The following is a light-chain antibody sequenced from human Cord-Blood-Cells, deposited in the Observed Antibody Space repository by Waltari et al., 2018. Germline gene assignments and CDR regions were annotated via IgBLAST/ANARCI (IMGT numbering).Light chain of an antibody. V-gene: IGKV2-28*01. CDR3: MQALQTTWT. J-gene: IGKJ1*01. CDR1: QSLLHSNGYNY. Sequence: DSVMTQSPLSLPVTPGEPASISCMSSQSLLHSNGYNYLDWYLQKPGQSPQLLIYLGSHRDSGVPDRFSGSGSGTDFTLKISSVEAEDVGVYYCMQALQTTWTFGQGTKVEIK. CDR2: LGS.